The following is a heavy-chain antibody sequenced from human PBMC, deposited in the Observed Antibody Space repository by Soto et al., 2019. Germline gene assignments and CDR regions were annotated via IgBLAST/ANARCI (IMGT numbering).Heavy chain of an antibody. CDR2: ISRSSSDI. V-gene: IGHV3-48*01. J-gene: IGHJ4*02. CDR1: GFSFSDYS. CDR3: ARYGSGSNLSDPFDH. Sequence: EVQLEESGGGLVQPGGSLRLSCVASGFSFSDYSMNWVRQAPGKGLEWVSYISRSSSDIYYVDSVKGRFTISRDNDKNSLHLQMTSLRAEDTAMYYCARYGSGSNLSDPFDHWAQGTLVTVSS. D-gene: IGHD3-10*01.